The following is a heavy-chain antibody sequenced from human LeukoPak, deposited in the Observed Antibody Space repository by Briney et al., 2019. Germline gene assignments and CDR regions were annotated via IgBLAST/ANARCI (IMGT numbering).Heavy chain of an antibody. J-gene: IGHJ5*02. CDR1: GYTFTSYY. Sequence: ASVKVSCKASGYTFTSYYMHWVRQAPGQGLEWMGIINPSGGSTSYAQKFQGRVTMTSDTSTSTVYMELSSLRSDDTAVYYCARESGALRFLEWLYTIPYNWFDPWGQGTLVTVSS. D-gene: IGHD3-3*01. CDR3: ARESGALRFLEWLYTIPYNWFDP. V-gene: IGHV1-46*01. CDR2: INPSGGST.